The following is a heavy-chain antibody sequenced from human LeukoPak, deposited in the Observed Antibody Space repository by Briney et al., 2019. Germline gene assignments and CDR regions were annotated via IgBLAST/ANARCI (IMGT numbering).Heavy chain of an antibody. D-gene: IGHD3-10*01. CDR2: IYDSGST. V-gene: IGHV4-61*01. J-gene: IGHJ4*02. CDR3: ARVFYYGWGHDY. CDR1: GHSVSSGSDY. Sequence: SVPLSLPCTLSGHSVSSGSDYCSWIRRPAGKGLERIGYIYDSGSTNYTPSRKSRVSISVDTPKNQFSMKLSSVTAADTAVYYCARVFYYGWGHDYWGQGTLVTASS.